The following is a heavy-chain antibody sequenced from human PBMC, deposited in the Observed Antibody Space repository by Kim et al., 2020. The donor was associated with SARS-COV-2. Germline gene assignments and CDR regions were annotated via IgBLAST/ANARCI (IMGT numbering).Heavy chain of an antibody. J-gene: IGHJ4*02. V-gene: IGHV3-9*01. CDR1: GFTFGDYA. CDR2: ISWNSGSI. CDR3: AKATRDSSTLDY. D-gene: IGHD2-21*02. Sequence: GGSLRLSCAASGFTFGDYAMHWVRQAPGKGLEWVSGISWNSGSIGYADSVKGRFTISRDNAKNSLYLQMNSLRAEDTALYYCAKATRDSSTLDYWGQGTLVTVSS.